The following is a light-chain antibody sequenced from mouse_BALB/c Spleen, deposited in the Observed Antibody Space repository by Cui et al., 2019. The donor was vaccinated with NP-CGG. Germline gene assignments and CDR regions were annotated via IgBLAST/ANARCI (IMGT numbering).Light chain of an antibody. CDR1: SGLSANY. CDR3: QERSSCPFT. J-gene: IGKJ4*01. Sequence: LALSQSPVHITASRWQKVTITFRASSGLSANYLHWYQQKPGSSPKLLIYRTSILASGVLDSFSGSGSGSSCTLTISCMQAEVAATYYCQERSSCPFTFGSGTKLEIK. V-gene: IGKV4-92*01. CDR2: RTS.